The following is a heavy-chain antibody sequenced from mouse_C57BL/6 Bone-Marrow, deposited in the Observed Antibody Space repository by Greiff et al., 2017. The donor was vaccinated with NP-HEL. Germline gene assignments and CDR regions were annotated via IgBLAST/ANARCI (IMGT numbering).Heavy chain of an antibody. V-gene: IGHV1-59*01. J-gene: IGHJ4*01. CDR3: ARGGYGRGYAMDY. CDR2: IDPSDSYT. CDR1: GYTFTSYW. Sequence: VQLQQPGAELVRPGTSVKLSCKASGYTFTSYWMHWVKQRPGQGLEWIGVIDPSDSYTNYNQKFKGKATLTVDTSSSTAYMQLSSLTSEDSAVYYCARGGYGRGYAMDYWGQGTSVTVSS. D-gene: IGHD1-1*01.